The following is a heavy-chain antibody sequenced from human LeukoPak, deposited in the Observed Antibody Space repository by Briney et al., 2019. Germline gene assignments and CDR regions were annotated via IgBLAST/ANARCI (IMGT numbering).Heavy chain of an antibody. CDR1: GFTFSSYS. CDR3: AGSHGISAAASDAFDI. J-gene: IGHJ3*02. D-gene: IGHD6-13*01. V-gene: IGHV3-21*01. Sequence: PGGSLTLSCAASGFTFSSYSMNWVRHAPGKGLEWVSSISSSSSHIYDADLVKGRFTTSRDNAKNSLYLQMHSLSAEDTAVYYCAGSHGISAAASDAFDIWGQGTMVTVSS. CDR2: ISSSSSHI.